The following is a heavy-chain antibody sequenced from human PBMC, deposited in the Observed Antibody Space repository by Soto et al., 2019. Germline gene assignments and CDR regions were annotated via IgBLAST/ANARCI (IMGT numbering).Heavy chain of an antibody. Sequence: QVLLQESGPGLVKPSETLSLTCTVSGTSIISFYWSWIRQPPGKGLEWIGNVDYTGRTTYNPYLMSRVITSLDTSTEQLSLTLTSVTAEDTAVYFCARDSIRERITVFGVPTHALDVWGQGMMVIVSS. D-gene: IGHD3-3*01. J-gene: IGHJ3*01. V-gene: IGHV4-59*01. CDR3: ARDSIRERITVFGVPTHALDV. CDR1: GTSIISFY. CDR2: VDYTGRT.